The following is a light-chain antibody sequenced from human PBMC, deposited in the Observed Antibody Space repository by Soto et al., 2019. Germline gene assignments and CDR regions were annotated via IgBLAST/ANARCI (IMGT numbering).Light chain of an antibody. CDR3: EHYDSLPLT. CDR2: DAA. J-gene: IGKJ4*01. Sequence: DIQLTQSPSSLSASVGDRVTITCQASQDIKNFLNWYQQRPGKAPTLLIYDAAKLEPGVPSRFSGGGSGTDLSVTITSLQTEDFATYDCEHYDSLPLTFGGGTKVGIK. CDR1: QDIKNF. V-gene: IGKV1-33*01.